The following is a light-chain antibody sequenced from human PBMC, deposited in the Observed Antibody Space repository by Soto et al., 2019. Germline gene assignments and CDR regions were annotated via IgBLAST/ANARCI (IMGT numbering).Light chain of an antibody. CDR2: AAS. Sequence: IQMTQSPSSLSASTGARVTIACRASQGISSYLAWYQQKPGKAPKLMIYAASTLQSGVPLKFSGSGSGTDCTLTISSLQPEDVATYYCRQYNSYPFTLGQGTRLEI. V-gene: IGKV1-8*01. CDR1: QGISSY. CDR3: RQYNSYPFT. J-gene: IGKJ5*01.